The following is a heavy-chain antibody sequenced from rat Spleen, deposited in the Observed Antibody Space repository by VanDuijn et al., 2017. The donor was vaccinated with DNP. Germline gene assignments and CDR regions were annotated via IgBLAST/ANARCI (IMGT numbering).Heavy chain of an antibody. J-gene: IGHJ2*01. CDR2: ISPSGGST. CDR3: PRLGERLFDY. Sequence: EVQLVESGGGLVQPGRSLKLSCAASGFTFSDYNLAWVRQAPKKGLEWVASISPSGGSTYYRDSVKGRFTVSRDNAKSSLYLQMDSLRSEDTATYYCPRLGERLFDYWGQGVMVTVSS. V-gene: IGHV5-25*01. D-gene: IGHD5-1*01. CDR1: GFTFSDYN.